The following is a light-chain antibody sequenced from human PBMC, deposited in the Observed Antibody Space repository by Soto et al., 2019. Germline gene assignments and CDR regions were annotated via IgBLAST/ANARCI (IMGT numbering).Light chain of an antibody. Sequence: IVMTQSPATLSVSPGETATLSCRACQTIYSNVAWYQQRPGQAPRLLIYRASTRATGVPARFSGSGSGTEFTLTISGLQSEDFALYYCQQYNNWPPPITFGQGTRLEI. CDR2: RAS. V-gene: IGKV3-15*01. CDR1: QTIYSN. CDR3: QQYNNWPPPIT. J-gene: IGKJ5*01.